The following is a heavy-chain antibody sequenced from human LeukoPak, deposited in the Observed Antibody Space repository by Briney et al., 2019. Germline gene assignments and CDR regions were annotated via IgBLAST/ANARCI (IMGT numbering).Heavy chain of an antibody. V-gene: IGHV1-46*03. D-gene: IGHD2-15*01. J-gene: IGHJ4*02. CDR2: INPSGGST. Sequence: ASVKVSCKASGYTFTSYYMHWVRQAPGQGLEWMGIINPSGGSTSYAQKFQGRVTMNRDTSTSTVYMELSSPRSEDTAVYYCARDQRGMVAAYWGQGTLVTVSS. CDR3: ARDQRGMVAAY. CDR1: GYTFTSYY.